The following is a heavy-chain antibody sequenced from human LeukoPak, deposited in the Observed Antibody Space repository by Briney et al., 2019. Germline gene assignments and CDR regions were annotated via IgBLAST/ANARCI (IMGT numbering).Heavy chain of an antibody. CDR1: GYTFISYG. Sequence: ASVKVSCKASGYTFISYGISWVRQAPGQGLEWMGWISAYNGNTNYAQKLQGRVTMTTDTSTSTAYMELRSLRSDDTAAYYCARGPYCSGGTCYSQYFDYWGQGTLVTVSS. D-gene: IGHD2-15*01. V-gene: IGHV1-18*01. CDR3: ARGPYCSGGTCYSQYFDY. CDR2: ISAYNGNT. J-gene: IGHJ4*02.